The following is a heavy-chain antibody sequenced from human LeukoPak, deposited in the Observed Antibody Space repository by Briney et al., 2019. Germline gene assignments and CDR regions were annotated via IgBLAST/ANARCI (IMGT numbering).Heavy chain of an antibody. V-gene: IGHV4-59*01. D-gene: IGHD3-22*01. CDR1: GGSISSYY. CDR2: IYYSGST. CDR3: AREASTMIVQPVNAFDI. Sequence: PSETLSLTCTVSGGSISSYYWSWIRQPPGKGLEWIGYIYYSGSTNYNPSPKSRVTISVDTSKNQFSLKLSSVTAADTAVYYCAREASTMIVQPVNAFDIWGQGTMVTVSS. J-gene: IGHJ3*02.